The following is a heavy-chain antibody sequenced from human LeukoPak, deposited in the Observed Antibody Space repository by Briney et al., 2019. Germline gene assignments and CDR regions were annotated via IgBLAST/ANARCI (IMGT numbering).Heavy chain of an antibody. V-gene: IGHV4-59*12. Sequence: SETLSLTCTVSGGSISSYYWSWIRQPPGKGLEWIGYIYYSGSTNYNPSLKSRVTISVDTSKNQFSLKLTSVTAADTAVYYCARGQGTYDSSGYIDYWGQGTLVTVSS. D-gene: IGHD3-22*01. CDR3: ARGQGTYDSSGYIDY. CDR1: GGSISSYY. J-gene: IGHJ4*02. CDR2: IYYSGST.